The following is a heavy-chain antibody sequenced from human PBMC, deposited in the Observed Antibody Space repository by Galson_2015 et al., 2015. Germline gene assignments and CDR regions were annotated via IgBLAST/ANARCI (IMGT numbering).Heavy chain of an antibody. CDR1: GFTFSNYG. CDR2: ISGSGDLT. CDR3: AKGLFGELLH. J-gene: IGHJ4*02. D-gene: IGHD3-10*02. Sequence: SLRLSCAASGFTFSNYGMSWVRQAPGKGLEWVSAISGSGDLTYYADSVKGRFTISRDNSKNTLFLQMNSLRADDTAVYYCAKGLFGELLHWGQGTLVTVSS. V-gene: IGHV3-23*01.